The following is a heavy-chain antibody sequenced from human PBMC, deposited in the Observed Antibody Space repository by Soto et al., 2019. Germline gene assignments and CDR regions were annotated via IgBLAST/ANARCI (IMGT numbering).Heavy chain of an antibody. Sequence: ASVKVSCKASGYTFTSYDINWVRQATGQGLEWMGWMNPNSGNTGYAQKFQGRVTMTRNTSISTAYMELSSLRSEDTAVYYCASLITGTTSLFDYWGQGTLVTVSS. V-gene: IGHV1-8*01. CDR2: MNPNSGNT. CDR1: GYTFTSYD. J-gene: IGHJ4*02. CDR3: ASLITGTTSLFDY. D-gene: IGHD1-7*01.